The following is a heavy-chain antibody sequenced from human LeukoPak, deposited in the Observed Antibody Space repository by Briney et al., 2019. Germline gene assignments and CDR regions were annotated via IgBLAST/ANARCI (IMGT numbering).Heavy chain of an antibody. D-gene: IGHD2-21*02. CDR3: ARDYFYCGGDCFVDY. CDR2: ISGSGRSI. CDR1: GFTFSDYG. Sequence: GGSLKLSCAASGFTFSDYGVNWVRQAPGKGLEWVSSISGSGRSIFYADSVRGRFTISRDNAKNSLYLQMNSLRAEDTAVYYCARDYFYCGGDCFVDYWGQGTLVTVSS. V-gene: IGHV3-21*01. J-gene: IGHJ4*02.